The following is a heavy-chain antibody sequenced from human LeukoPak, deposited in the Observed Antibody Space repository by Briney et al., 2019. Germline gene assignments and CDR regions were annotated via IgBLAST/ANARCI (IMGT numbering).Heavy chain of an antibody. D-gene: IGHD5-18*01. J-gene: IGHJ5*02. CDR2: INLNSGGA. V-gene: IGHV1-2*02. Sequence: ASVKVSCKASGFTFTGYYMHWVRQGPAQGLEWMGWINLNSGGATYAQNFEGRVTLTRDTSISTAYMDLSTLRSDDTAVYYCAKSAETAHRTFAHWGQETLVTVSS. CDR3: AKSAETAHRTFAH. CDR1: GFTFTGYY.